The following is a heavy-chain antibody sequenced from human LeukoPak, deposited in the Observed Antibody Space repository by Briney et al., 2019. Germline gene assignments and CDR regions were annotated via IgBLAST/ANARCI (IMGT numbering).Heavy chain of an antibody. CDR1: GFTVSSNY. D-gene: IGHD3-16*01. Sequence: GESLRLSCAASGFTVSSNYMSWVRQVPGKGLEWVSVIYSDGTISYADSVKGRFTISGDNSENTLYLQMNSLRVEDTAVYYCAREVGGGASGQWGQGTLVTVSS. V-gene: IGHV3-66*01. J-gene: IGHJ4*02. CDR2: IYSDGTI. CDR3: AREVGGGASGQ.